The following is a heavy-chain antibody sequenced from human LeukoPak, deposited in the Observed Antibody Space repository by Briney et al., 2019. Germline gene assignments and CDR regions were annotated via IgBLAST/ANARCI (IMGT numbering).Heavy chain of an antibody. D-gene: IGHD5-12*01. CDR3: ARDRTVDWLRLRALGY. CDR1: GFSFSSYS. Sequence: GGSLRLSCAASGFSFSSYSMNWGRQAPGKGLEWVSSISSSSSYIYYADSVKGRFTISRDNAKNSLYLQMNSLRAEDTAVYYCARDRTVDWLRLRALGYWGQGTLFTVSS. V-gene: IGHV3-21*01. CDR2: ISSSSSYI. J-gene: IGHJ4*02.